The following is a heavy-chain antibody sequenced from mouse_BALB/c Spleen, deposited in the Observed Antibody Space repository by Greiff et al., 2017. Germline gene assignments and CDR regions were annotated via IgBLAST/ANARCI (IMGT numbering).Heavy chain of an antibody. Sequence: EVKLMESGPGLVKPSQSLSLTCTVTGYSITSDYAWNWIRQFPGNKLEWMGYISYSGSTSYNPSLKSRISITRDTSKNQFFLQLNSVTTEDTATYYCARDYYGSSSYYYAMDYWGQGTSVTVSS. CDR1: GYSITSDYA. V-gene: IGHV3-2*02. D-gene: IGHD1-1*01. J-gene: IGHJ4*01. CDR2: ISYSGST. CDR3: ARDYYGSSSYYYAMDY.